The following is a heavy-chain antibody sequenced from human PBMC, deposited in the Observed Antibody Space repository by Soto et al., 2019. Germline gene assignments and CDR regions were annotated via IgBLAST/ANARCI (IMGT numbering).Heavy chain of an antibody. Sequence: ASVKVSCKASGYTFTNYGITWVRQAPGQGLEWLGWVSAYNRNTNYAQKFGDRVTMTTDTSSNTAYLEVRSLRPDDTAFYFCARERQWEPLLYWGQGTLVTVSS. CDR3: ARERQWEPLLY. V-gene: IGHV1-18*01. CDR2: VSAYNRNT. J-gene: IGHJ4*02. CDR1: GYTFTNYG. D-gene: IGHD1-26*01.